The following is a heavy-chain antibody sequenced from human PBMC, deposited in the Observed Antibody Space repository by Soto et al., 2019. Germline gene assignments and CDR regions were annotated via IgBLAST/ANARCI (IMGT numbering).Heavy chain of an antibody. CDR1: GFTFSSYD. D-gene: IGHD3-16*01. J-gene: IGHJ4*02. Sequence: EVQLLESGGALVQPGGSLRLSCAASGFTFSSYDMTWVRQAPGKGLEWVSGISGSGGSTYYADSVKGRFTISIDNSKNTLYLQMNSLRAEDTAVYYCAKGWGDYWGQGTLVNVSS. CDR3: AKGWGDY. CDR2: ISGSGGST. V-gene: IGHV3-23*01.